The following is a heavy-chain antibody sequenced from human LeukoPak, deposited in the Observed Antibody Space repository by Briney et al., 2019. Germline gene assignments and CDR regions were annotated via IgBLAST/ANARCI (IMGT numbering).Heavy chain of an antibody. J-gene: IGHJ6*03. D-gene: IGHD3/OR15-3a*01. CDR2: IYTSGST. CDR3: ATGGLKDSYYYYMDV. V-gene: IGHV4-4*07. Sequence: SETLSLTCTVSGGSISSYYWSWIRQPAGKGLEWIGRIYTSGSTNYNPSLKSRVTMSVDTTKNQFSLKLSSVTAADTAVYYWATGGLKDSYYYYMDVWGKGTTVTVSS. CDR1: GGSISSYY.